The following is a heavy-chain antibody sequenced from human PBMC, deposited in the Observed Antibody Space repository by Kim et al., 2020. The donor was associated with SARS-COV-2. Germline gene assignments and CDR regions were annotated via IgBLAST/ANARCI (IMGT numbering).Heavy chain of an antibody. D-gene: IGHD6-13*01. CDR3: ARVKSCSSCDHSSDY. V-gene: IGHV1-46*01. J-gene: IGHJ4*02. Sequence: QKFQGRVTMTRDTSTSTVYMELSSLRSEDTAVYYCARVKSCSSCDHSSDYWGQGTLVTVSS.